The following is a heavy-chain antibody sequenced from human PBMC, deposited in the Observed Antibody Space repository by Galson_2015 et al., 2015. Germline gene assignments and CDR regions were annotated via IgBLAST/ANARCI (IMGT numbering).Heavy chain of an antibody. Sequence: SLRLSCAASGFTFSSYSMNWVRQAPGKGLEWVSSISSSSSYIYYADSVKGRFTISRDNAKNSLYLQMNSLRAEDTAVYYCARAMITFGGVIVAESDYWGQGTLVTVSS. CDR1: GFTFSSYS. V-gene: IGHV3-21*01. CDR2: ISSSSSYI. CDR3: ARAMITFGGVIVAESDY. D-gene: IGHD3-16*02. J-gene: IGHJ4*02.